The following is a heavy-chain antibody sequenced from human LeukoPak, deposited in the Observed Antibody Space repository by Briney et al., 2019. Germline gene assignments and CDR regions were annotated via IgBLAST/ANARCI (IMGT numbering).Heavy chain of an antibody. Sequence: GGSLRLSCAASGFTFSNTWMNWVRQAPGKGLEWVAAIASNGGSEYYADSVKGRFTISRDNSKNTLFLQMNSLRPDDTAVYYCAKRGHYSINWYHYFDYWGQGTLVTVSS. CDR1: GFTFSNTW. CDR3: AKRGHYSINWYHYFDY. J-gene: IGHJ4*02. V-gene: IGHV3-30*18. CDR2: IASNGGSE. D-gene: IGHD6-13*01.